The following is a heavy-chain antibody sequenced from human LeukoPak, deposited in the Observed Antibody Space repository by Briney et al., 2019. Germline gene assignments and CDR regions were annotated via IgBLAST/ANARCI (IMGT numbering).Heavy chain of an antibody. J-gene: IGHJ4*02. Sequence: GASVKVSCKASGYTFTSYYMHWVRQAPGQGLEWMGWINPKSGGTNYAQKFQGRVSLTRDTSISTAYMELSRLRSDDTAVYYCARVGLYGSGSYLSYWGQGSLVTVSS. CDR2: INPKSGGT. CDR1: GYTFTSYY. CDR3: ARVGLYGSGSYLSY. V-gene: IGHV1-2*02. D-gene: IGHD3-10*01.